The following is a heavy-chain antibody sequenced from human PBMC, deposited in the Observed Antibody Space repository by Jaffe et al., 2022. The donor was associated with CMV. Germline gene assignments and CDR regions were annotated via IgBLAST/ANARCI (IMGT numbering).Heavy chain of an antibody. Sequence: QVQLVESGGGVVQPGRSLRLSCAASGFTFSSYGMHWVRQAPGKGLEWVAVIWYDGSNKYYADSVKGRFTISRDNSKNTLYLQMNSLRAEDTAVYYCARSIAARRERYYYYYMDVWGKGTTVTVSS. J-gene: IGHJ6*03. CDR2: IWYDGSNK. D-gene: IGHD6-6*01. CDR3: ARSIAARRERYYYYYMDV. CDR1: GFTFSSYG. V-gene: IGHV3-33*08.